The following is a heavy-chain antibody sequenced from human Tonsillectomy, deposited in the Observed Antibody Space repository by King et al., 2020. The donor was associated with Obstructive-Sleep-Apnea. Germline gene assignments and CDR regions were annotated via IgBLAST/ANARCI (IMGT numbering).Heavy chain of an antibody. CDR2: NYYSGST. CDR1: GGSISSGDYY. J-gene: IGHJ4*02. D-gene: IGHD3-16*02. CDR3: ARDFYDYVWGTYHIDY. Sequence: GQLQESGPGLVKPSQTLSLTCTVSGGSISSGDYYWGWVRQPPGKALEWIGYNYYSGSTYYNPSLKSRVTISLDTSKNQFSLKLSSVTAADTAVYYCARDFYDYVWGTYHIDYWGQGTLVTVSS. V-gene: IGHV4-30-4*01.